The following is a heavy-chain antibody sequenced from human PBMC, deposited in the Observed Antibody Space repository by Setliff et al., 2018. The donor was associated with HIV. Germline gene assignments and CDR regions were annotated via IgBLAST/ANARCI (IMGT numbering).Heavy chain of an antibody. J-gene: IGHJ3*02. D-gene: IGHD6-19*01. CDR3: ARHYPRSDDAFDI. V-gene: IGHV4-59*08. CDR2: IYHSGST. Sequence: SETLSLTCTVSGGSISSYYWSWIRQPPGKGLEWIGYIYHSGSTNYNPSLESRLTISVDTSKNQFSLKLSSVTAADTAVYYSARHYPRSDDAFDIWGQRTMVTVSS. CDR1: GGSISSYY.